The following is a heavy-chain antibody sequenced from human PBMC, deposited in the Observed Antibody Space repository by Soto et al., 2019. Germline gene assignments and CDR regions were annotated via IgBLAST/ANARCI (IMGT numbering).Heavy chain of an antibody. CDR3: AKDRRAGGNSAFYFDF. CDR1: GFKFSNYA. CDR2: ISATGGGT. Sequence: GGSLRLSCAASGFKFSNYAMSWVRQAPGKGLEWVSLISATGGGTYYADSVKGRFTISRDNSHNTLYLQVHSLTAEDTAVYYCAKDRRAGGNSAFYFDFWGQGAQVTVYS. D-gene: IGHD3-16*01. V-gene: IGHV3-23*01. J-gene: IGHJ4*02.